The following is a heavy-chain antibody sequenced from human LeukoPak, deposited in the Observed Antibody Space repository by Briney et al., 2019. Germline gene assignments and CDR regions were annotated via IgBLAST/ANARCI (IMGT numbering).Heavy chain of an antibody. CDR3: TRAPRKAWFDP. CDR2: IYTSGST. D-gene: IGHD1-14*01. Sequence: SETLSLTCTVSGGSIINYYWNWIRKPPGKGLEWIGRIYTSGSTNYNPSLKSRVTMSVDTSRKQFSLRLTSVTAADTAVYYCTRAPRKAWFDPWGQGTLVTVSS. V-gene: IGHV4-4*07. CDR1: GGSIINYY. J-gene: IGHJ5*02.